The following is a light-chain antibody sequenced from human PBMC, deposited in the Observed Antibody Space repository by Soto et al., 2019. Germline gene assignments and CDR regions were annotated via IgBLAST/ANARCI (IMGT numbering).Light chain of an antibody. V-gene: IGKV1D-16*01. Sequence: DIQMTQSPASVSASVGDRVTITCRASQIISSWLAWYQQKPGKAPKLLIYAASILQSGVPSRFSGSGSATEFILTISSLQPDDFATYYCQHYNSYSEAFGQGTNVDIK. J-gene: IGKJ1*01. CDR1: QIISSW. CDR3: QHYNSYSEA. CDR2: AAS.